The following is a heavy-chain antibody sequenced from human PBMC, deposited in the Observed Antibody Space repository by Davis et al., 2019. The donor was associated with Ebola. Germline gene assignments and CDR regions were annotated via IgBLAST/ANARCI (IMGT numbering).Heavy chain of an antibody. Sequence: GESLKISCAASGFTFSDYYMSWIRQAPGKGLEWVSYISSSGSTIYYADPVKGRFTISRDNAKNSLYLQMNRLRAEDTAVYYCARVEGYCSSTRCYDVFDYWGQGTLVTVSS. J-gene: IGHJ4*02. D-gene: IGHD2-2*01. V-gene: IGHV3-11*01. CDR3: ARVEGYCSSTRCYDVFDY. CDR2: ISSSGSTI. CDR1: GFTFSDYY.